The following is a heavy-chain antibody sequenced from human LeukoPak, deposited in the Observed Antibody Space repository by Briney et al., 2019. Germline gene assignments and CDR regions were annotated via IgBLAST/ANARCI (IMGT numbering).Heavy chain of an antibody. J-gene: IGHJ4*02. CDR1: GYTFTGYY. V-gene: IGHV1-2*06. D-gene: IGHD3-16*02. CDR2: INPNSGGT. CDR3: AISMITFGGVIVLNY. Sequence: ASVKVSCKASGYTFTGYYMHWVRQAPGQGPEWMGRINPNSGGTNYAQKFQGRVTMTRDTSISTAYMELSRLRSDDTAVYYCAISMITFGGVIVLNYWGQGTLVTVSS.